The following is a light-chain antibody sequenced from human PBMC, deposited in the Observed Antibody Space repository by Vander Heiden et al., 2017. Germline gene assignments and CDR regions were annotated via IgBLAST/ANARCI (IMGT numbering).Light chain of an antibody. V-gene: IGLV3-21*02. CDR3: QVWDSSSDRVV. CDR1: NIGSKS. CDR2: DDS. J-gene: IGLJ2*01. Sequence: LALPLSLSVSPGQTARITCGGNNIGSKSVHWYQQKPGQAPVLVVYDDSDRPSGIPERFSGSNSGNTATLTISRVEAGDEADYYCQVWDSSSDRVVFGGGTKLTVL.